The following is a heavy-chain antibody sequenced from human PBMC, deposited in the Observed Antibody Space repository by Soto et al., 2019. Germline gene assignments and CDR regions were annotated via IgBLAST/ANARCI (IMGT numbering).Heavy chain of an antibody. CDR1: GYAFTSYW. V-gene: IGHV5-10-1*01. Sequence: PGESLKISCKASGYAFTSYWISWVRQMPGKGLEWMGRIDPSDSYTNYSPSFQGHVTISVDKSISTAYLQWSSLKASDTAMYYCARGSILTGYYGDYWGQGTLVTVSS. CDR2: IDPSDSYT. J-gene: IGHJ4*02. D-gene: IGHD3-9*01. CDR3: ARGSILTGYYGDY.